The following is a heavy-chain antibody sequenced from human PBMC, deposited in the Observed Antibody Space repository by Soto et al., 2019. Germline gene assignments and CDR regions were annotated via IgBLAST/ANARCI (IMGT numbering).Heavy chain of an antibody. CDR2: ISSSSSYI. V-gene: IGHV3-21*01. CDR1: GVTFSSYS. J-gene: IGHJ4*02. Sequence: GGSVGLSCAASGVTFSSYSMKWVRQGPGKGLEWVSSISSSSSYIYYADSVKGRFTISRDNAKNSLYLQMNSLRAEDTAVYYCARDLGWLQPSHFDYWGQGTLVTVSS. CDR3: ARDLGWLQPSHFDY. D-gene: IGHD5-12*01.